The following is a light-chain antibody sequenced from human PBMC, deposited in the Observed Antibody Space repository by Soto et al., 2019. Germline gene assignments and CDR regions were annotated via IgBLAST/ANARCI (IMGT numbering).Light chain of an antibody. CDR3: QQSYSTSVT. CDR2: AAS. Sequence: DIQMTQSPSSLSASVGDRVTITCRASQSISSYLNWYQQKPGKAPKLLIYAASSLQSGVPSRFSGCGSGTDFTLTISSLQPEDFATYYCQQSYSTSVTFGQGTKVEIK. V-gene: IGKV1-39*01. CDR1: QSISSY. J-gene: IGKJ1*01.